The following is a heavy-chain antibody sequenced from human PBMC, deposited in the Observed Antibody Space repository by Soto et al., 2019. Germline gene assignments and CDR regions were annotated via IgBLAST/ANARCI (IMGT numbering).Heavy chain of an antibody. V-gene: IGHV3-23*01. CDR3: AGDRVRGIRGAIDY. CDR1: GFTFSSDA. J-gene: IGHJ4*02. D-gene: IGHD3-10*01. CDR2: MSGRGGST. Sequence: EVQLLESGGGLVQPGGSLRLSCAASGFTFSSDAMSWVLQAPGKGLEWVSAMSGRGGSTYYADSVKGRFTISRDNSKNTMDLPMNSLSAEDTAVSYCAGDRVRGIRGAIDYWGQGTLVTVSS.